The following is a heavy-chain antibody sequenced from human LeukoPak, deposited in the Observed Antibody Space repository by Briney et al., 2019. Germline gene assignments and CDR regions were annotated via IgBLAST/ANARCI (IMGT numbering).Heavy chain of an antibody. D-gene: IGHD5-18*01. Sequence: KAGGSLRLSCAASGFTFSSYSMNWVRQAPGKGLEWVSSISSSSSYIYYADSVKGRFTISRDNAKNSLYLQMNSLRAEDTAVYYCARQPHTAMPYVDSWGQGTLVTVSS. CDR3: ARQPHTAMPYVDS. CDR2: ISSSSSYI. J-gene: IGHJ4*02. CDR1: GFTFSSYS. V-gene: IGHV3-21*01.